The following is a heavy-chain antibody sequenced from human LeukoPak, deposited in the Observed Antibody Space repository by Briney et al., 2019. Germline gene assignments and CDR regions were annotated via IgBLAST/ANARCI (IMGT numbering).Heavy chain of an antibody. CDR3: ARQSSSGWYLVEGFFDP. Sequence: SETLSLTCTVSGGSVSSGSYYWSWIRQPAGKELGWIGRIYPSGSTNYNPSLKSRVTISVDTSKNQFSLKLNSVTAADTAVYYCARQSSSGWYLVEGFFDPWGQGTLVTVSS. CDR1: GGSVSSGSYY. CDR2: IYPSGST. V-gene: IGHV4-61*02. J-gene: IGHJ5*02. D-gene: IGHD6-19*01.